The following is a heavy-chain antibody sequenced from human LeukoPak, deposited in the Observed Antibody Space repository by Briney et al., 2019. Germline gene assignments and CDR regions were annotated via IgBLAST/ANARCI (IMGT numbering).Heavy chain of an antibody. CDR2: IYYSGST. CDR3: ARVLRGALGPYDY. CDR1: GGSISSSSYY. V-gene: IGHV4-39*07. J-gene: IGHJ4*02. Sequence: KASETLSLTCTVSGGSISSSSYYWGWIRQPPGKGLEWIGSIYYSGSTYYNPSLKSRVTISVDTSKNQFSLKLSSVTAADTAVYYCARVLRGALGPYDYWGQGTLVTVSS. D-gene: IGHD3-16*01.